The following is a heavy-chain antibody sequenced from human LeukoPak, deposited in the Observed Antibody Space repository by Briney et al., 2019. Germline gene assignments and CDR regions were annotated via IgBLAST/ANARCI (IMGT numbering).Heavy chain of an antibody. CDR1: GYTFTSYD. J-gene: IGHJ4*02. CDR2: MNPNSGNT. V-gene: IGHV1-8*01. Sequence: ASVKVSCKASGYTFTSYDINWVRQATGQGLEWMGWMNPNSGNTGYAQKFKGRVTMTRNTSISTAYMELSSLRSEDTAVYYCARDPVTYYDILTGYYSYYFDYWGQGTLVTVSS. D-gene: IGHD3-9*01. CDR3: ARDPVTYYDILTGYYSYYFDY.